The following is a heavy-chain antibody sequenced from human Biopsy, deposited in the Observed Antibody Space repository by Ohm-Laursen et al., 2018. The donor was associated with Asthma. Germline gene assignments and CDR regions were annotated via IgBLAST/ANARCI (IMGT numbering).Heavy chain of an antibody. J-gene: IGHJ6*02. CDR2: ITTVFGTT. Sequence: SVKASSKVPGGTFSNFAISWVRQAPGQGLEWLGGITTVFGTTNYAQHFQGRVTITADESTSTAYMEVTSLRSEATAIYYVSGCQVGYSSGWSLLMKKIYYSGMDVWGQGTAVTVSS. D-gene: IGHD6-19*01. CDR3: SGCQVGYSSGWSLLMKKIYYSGMDV. V-gene: IGHV1-69*13. CDR1: GGTFSNFA.